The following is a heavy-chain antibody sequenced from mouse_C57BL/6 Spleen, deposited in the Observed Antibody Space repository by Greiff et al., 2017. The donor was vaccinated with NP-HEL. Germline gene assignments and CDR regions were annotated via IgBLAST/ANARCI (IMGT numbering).Heavy chain of an antibody. CDR2: INPNNGGT. CDR3: ARSLTTVVAAYYFDY. J-gene: IGHJ2*01. D-gene: IGHD1-1*01. V-gene: IGHV1-26*01. Sequence: EVQLQQSGPELVKPGASVKISCKASGYTFTDYYMNWVKQSHGKSLEWIGDINPNNGGTSYNQKFKGKATLTVDKSSSTAYMELRSLTSEDSAVYYCARSLTTVVAAYYFDYWGQGTTLTVSS. CDR1: GYTFTDYY.